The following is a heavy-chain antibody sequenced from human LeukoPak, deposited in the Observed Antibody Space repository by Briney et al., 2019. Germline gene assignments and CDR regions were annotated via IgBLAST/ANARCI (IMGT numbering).Heavy chain of an antibody. D-gene: IGHD1-26*01. V-gene: IGHV1-2*04. CDR1: GYTFTGYY. CDR2: INPNSGGT. CDR3: ARGKWELLLPFDY. Sequence: ASVKVSCKASGYTFTGYYMHWVRQAPGQGLEWMGWINPNSGGTNYAQKFQGWVTMTRDTSISTAYMELSRLRSDDTAVYYCARGKWELLLPFDYWGQGTLVTVSS. J-gene: IGHJ4*02.